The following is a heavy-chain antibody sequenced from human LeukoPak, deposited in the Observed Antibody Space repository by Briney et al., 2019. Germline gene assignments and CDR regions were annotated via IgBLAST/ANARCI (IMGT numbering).Heavy chain of an antibody. Sequence: ASVKVSCKASGYTFINYYMHWVRQAPGQGLEWMGKINPTGGDTSYAQKFQGRVTMTRDTSISTAYMELSRLRSDDTAVYYCARDGSGSGWFDPWGQGTLVTVSS. J-gene: IGHJ5*02. V-gene: IGHV1-46*01. CDR2: INPTGGDT. CDR1: GYTFINYY. D-gene: IGHD3-10*01. CDR3: ARDGSGSGWFDP.